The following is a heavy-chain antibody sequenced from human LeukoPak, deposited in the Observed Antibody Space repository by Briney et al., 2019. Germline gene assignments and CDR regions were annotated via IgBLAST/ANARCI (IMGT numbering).Heavy chain of an antibody. V-gene: IGHV4-34*01. CDR2: INHSGST. CDR3: ARATTVVTRGNQRTRYFQH. Sequence: SETLSLTCAVYGGSFSGYYWSWIRQPPVKGLEWIGEINHSGSTNYNPSLKSRVTISVDTSKNQFSLKLSSVTAADTAVYYCARATTVVTRGNQRTRYFQHWGQGTLVTVSS. CDR1: GGSFSGYY. D-gene: IGHD4-23*01. J-gene: IGHJ1*01.